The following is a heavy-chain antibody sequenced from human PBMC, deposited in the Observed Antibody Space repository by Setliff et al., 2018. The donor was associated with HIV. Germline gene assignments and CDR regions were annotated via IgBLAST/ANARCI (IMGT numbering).Heavy chain of an antibody. CDR1: GLTFSNYW. J-gene: IGHJ4*02. CDR3: ARGPQYNFWGGYLGL. D-gene: IGHD3-3*01. CDR2: IDSDGSDT. V-gene: IGHV3-74*01. Sequence: QPGGSLRLSCAASGLTFSNYWMHWVRQAPGKGLEWVSRIDSDGSDTNYADSVRGRFTISRDNAKNTVYLQLTSLRAEDTAVYYCARGPQYNFWGGYLGLWGQGTLVTVSS.